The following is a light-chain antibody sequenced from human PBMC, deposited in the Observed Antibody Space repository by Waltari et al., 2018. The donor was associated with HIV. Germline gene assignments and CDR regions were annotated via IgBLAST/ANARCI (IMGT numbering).Light chain of an antibody. V-gene: IGLV2-23*02. Sequence: QSALTQPASVSGSPGQSITISCTGTSHDVGYYNLVSWYQQDPGHAPHVMIYEVSKRSAGFSNRFSGSKSGDTASLTISGLQSEDEAYYYCASYAGSNAYVFGIGTKFTVL. J-gene: IGLJ1*01. CDR1: SHDVGYYNL. CDR2: EVS. CDR3: ASYAGSNAYV.